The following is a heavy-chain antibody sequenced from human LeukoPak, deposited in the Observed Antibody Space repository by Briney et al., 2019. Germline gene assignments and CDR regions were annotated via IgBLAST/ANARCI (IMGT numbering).Heavy chain of an antibody. CDR2: ISAYNGNT. Sequence: GASVKVSCKASGYTFTSYGISWVRQAPGQGLEWMGWISAYNGNTNYAQKLQGRVTMTTDTSTSTAYMELRSLRSDDTAVYYCAKDQYYGSGSTSDAFDIWGQGTMVTVSS. CDR1: GYTFTSYG. J-gene: IGHJ3*02. D-gene: IGHD3-10*01. V-gene: IGHV1-18*01. CDR3: AKDQYYGSGSTSDAFDI.